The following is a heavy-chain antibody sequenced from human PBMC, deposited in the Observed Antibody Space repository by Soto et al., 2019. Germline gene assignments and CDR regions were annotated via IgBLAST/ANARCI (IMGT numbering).Heavy chain of an antibody. CDR2: IRSSSSTI. Sequence: EVQLVESGGGLVQPGGSLRLSCAASGFTFSSYSMNWVRQAPGKGLEWVSYIRSSSSTIYYADSVQGRFTISRDNAKTSLYLQMTRLRDEDTAVYYCARENDGDYINWFDPWGQGTLVTGSS. D-gene: IGHD4-17*01. J-gene: IGHJ5*02. V-gene: IGHV3-48*02. CDR3: ARENDGDYINWFDP. CDR1: GFTFSSYS.